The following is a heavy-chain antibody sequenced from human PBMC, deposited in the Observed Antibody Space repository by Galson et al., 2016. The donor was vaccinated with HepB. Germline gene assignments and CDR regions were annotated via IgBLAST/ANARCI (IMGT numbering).Heavy chain of an antibody. J-gene: IGHJ4*02. CDR3: AREFQYESRGFAYKRPFDR. CDR2: IYNTGST. D-gene: IGHD3-22*01. Sequence: SLRLSCAASGFSVSEFYLIWVRQAPGGGLEWISTIYNTGSTHYADSVRGRFTFSRDNSKNTLYLQMNSLRADDTAVYYCAREFQYESRGFAYKRPFDRWGQGTLVTVSS. CDR1: GFSVSEFY. V-gene: IGHV3-53*01.